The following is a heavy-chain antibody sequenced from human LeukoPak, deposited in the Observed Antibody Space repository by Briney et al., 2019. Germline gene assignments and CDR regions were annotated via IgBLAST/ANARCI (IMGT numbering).Heavy chain of an antibody. CDR2: ITYDGSNK. V-gene: IGHV3-30*18. CDR3: AKGPRGSPLDY. CDR1: GFTFSSYG. D-gene: IGHD3-16*01. J-gene: IGHJ4*02. Sequence: GGSLRLSCAASGFTFSSYGMHWVRQAPGKGLEWVAVITYDGSNKYYADSVKGRFTISRDNSKNTLYLQMNSLRAEDTAVYYCAKGPRGSPLDYWGQGTLVTVSS.